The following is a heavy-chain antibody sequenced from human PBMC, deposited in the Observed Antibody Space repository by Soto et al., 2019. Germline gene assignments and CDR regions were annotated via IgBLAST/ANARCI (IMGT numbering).Heavy chain of an antibody. J-gene: IGHJ5*02. CDR1: GGSISSSSYY. CDR2: IYYSGST. D-gene: IGHD3-10*01. CDR3: ARHPYAMVRGVANWFYP. Sequence: SETLSLTCTVSGGSISSSSYYCGWIRQPPGKGLEWIGSIYYSGSTYYNPSLKSRVTISVDTSKNQFSLKLSSVTAADTAVYYCARHPYAMVRGVANWFYPWGQGTLVPVSS. V-gene: IGHV4-39*01.